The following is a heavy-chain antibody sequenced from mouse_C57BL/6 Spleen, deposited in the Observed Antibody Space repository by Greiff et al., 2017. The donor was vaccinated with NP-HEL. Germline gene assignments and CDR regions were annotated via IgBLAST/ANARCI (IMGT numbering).Heavy chain of an antibody. CDR3: ARYYYGSHFDY. CDR1: GFTFSSYA. V-gene: IGHV5-4*01. D-gene: IGHD1-1*01. Sequence: VQLKESGGGLVKPGGSLKLSCAASGFTFSSYAMSWVRQTPEKRLEWVATISDGGSYTYYPDNVKGRFTISRDNAKNNLYLQMSHLKSEDTAMYYCARYYYGSHFDYWGQGTTLTVSS. J-gene: IGHJ2*01. CDR2: ISDGGSYT.